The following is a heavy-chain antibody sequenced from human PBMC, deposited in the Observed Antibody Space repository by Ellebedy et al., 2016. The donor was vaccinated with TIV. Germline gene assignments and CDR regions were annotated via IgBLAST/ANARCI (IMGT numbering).Heavy chain of an antibody. D-gene: IGHD3-10*01. CDR2: ISYDGGDE. CDR1: GFTFSSYA. Sequence: PGGSLRLSCAASGFTFSSYAMHWVRQAPGKGLEWVTVISYDGGDEYYADSVKGRFTISRDNSKNTLYLQMNRLRAEDTAVYYCARDRETWFGDPTGLDYWGQGTLVTVSS. J-gene: IGHJ4*02. CDR3: ARDRETWFGDPTGLDY. V-gene: IGHV3-30-3*01.